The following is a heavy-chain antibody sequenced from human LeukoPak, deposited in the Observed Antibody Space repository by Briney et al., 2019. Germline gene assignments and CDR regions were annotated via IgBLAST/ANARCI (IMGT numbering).Heavy chain of an antibody. V-gene: IGHV1-69*05. CDR3: ARDSGAAINYYYYYMDV. D-gene: IGHD2-2*02. CDR1: GGTFSSYA. Sequence: ASVKVSCKASGGTFSSYAISWVRQAPGQGLEWMGGIIPIFGTANYAQKFQGRVTITTDESTSTAYMELSSLRSEDTAVYYCARDSGAAINYYYYYMDVWGKGTTVTVSS. J-gene: IGHJ6*03. CDR2: IIPIFGTA.